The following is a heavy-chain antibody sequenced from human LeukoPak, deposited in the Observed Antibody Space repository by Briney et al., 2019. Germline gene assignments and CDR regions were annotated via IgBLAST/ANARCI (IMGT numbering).Heavy chain of an antibody. CDR1: GGTFSSHA. Sequence: SVNLSCKASGGTFSSHAMRWAPQAPGQGLEWMGGHIPLFGPANYAQKLQGRDKINADESTSTAYMEFSSLRSEDTAVYYCARTPGYFDWLFFCDYWGQGTLVTVSS. CDR3: ARTPGYFDWLFFCDY. V-gene: IGHV1-69*01. CDR2: HIPLFGPA. D-gene: IGHD3-9*01. J-gene: IGHJ4*02.